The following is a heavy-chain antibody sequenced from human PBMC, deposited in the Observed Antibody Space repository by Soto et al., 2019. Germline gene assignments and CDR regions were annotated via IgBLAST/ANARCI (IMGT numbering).Heavy chain of an antibody. Sequence: SETLSLTCTVSVGSISSGGYYCIWIRQHPGKGLEWIGYIYYSGSTYYNPSLKSRLTMSVGTSKNQFSLKLSSVTAADTAVYYCARAHDLYYFDYWGQGTLVTVSS. CDR1: VGSISSGGYY. D-gene: IGHD3-3*01. J-gene: IGHJ4*02. CDR2: IYYSGST. CDR3: ARAHDLYYFDY. V-gene: IGHV4-31*03.